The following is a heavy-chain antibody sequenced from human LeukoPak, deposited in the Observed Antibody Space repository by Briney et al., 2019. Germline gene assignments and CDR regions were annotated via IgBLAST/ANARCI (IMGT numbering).Heavy chain of an antibody. CDR2: IYYSGST. D-gene: IGHD6-6*01. CDR1: GGSISSYY. V-gene: IGHV4-59*08. Sequence: MTSETLSLTCTVSGGSISSYYWSWIRQPPGKGLEWIGYIYYSGSTYYNPSLKSRVTISVDTSKNQFSLKLSSVTAADTAVYYCARGVIEYSSSWYAFDIWGQGTMVTVSS. J-gene: IGHJ3*02. CDR3: ARGVIEYSSSWYAFDI.